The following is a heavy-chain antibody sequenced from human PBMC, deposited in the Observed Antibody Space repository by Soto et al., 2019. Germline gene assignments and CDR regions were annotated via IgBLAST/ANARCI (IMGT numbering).Heavy chain of an antibody. CDR1: GFTFSSYG. D-gene: IGHD3-9*01. CDR2: ISYDGSNK. Sequence: QVQLVESGGGVVQPGRSLRLSCAASGFTFSSYGMHWVRQAPGKGLEWVAVISYDGSNKYYADSVKGRFTISRDNSKNTLYLQMNSLRAEDTAVYYCAKDLVLTGYSSYYYGMDVWGQGTTVTVSS. CDR3: AKDLVLTGYSSYYYGMDV. J-gene: IGHJ6*02. V-gene: IGHV3-30*18.